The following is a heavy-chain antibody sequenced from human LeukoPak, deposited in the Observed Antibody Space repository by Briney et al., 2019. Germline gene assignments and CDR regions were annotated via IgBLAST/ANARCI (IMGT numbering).Heavy chain of an antibody. D-gene: IGHD5-12*01. J-gene: IGHJ6*03. V-gene: IGHV3-73*01. Sequence: GGSLRLSCAASRFTLSGSAMQSVRQAPGKGLERVGRIRGKANSYETAYAASVKGRFTISRDDSKNTAYLQMNSLKTEDTAVYYCTRPGYSGYDGIYYYYMDVWGKGTTVTVSS. CDR2: IRGKANSYET. CDR1: RFTLSGSA. CDR3: TRPGYSGYDGIYYYYMDV.